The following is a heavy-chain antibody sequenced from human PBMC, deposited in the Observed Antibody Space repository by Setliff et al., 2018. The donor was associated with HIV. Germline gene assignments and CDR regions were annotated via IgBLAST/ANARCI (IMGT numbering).Heavy chain of an antibody. CDR1: GGTFSSFA. CDR2: IIPILEKT. V-gene: IGHV1-69*10. D-gene: IGHD1-7*01. CDR3: ARGYNWNYVLAY. Sequence: ASVKVSCKASGGTFSSFAISWVRQAPGQGLEWLGGIIPILEKTNHAQKFQGRVTITADTSTSTAYMELSSLTSEDTAVYYCARGYNWNYVLAYWGQGTLVTVS. J-gene: IGHJ4*02.